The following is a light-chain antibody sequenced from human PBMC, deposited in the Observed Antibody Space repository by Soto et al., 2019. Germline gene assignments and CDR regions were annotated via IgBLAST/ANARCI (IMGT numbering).Light chain of an antibody. Sequence: DIQMTQSPSSLAASVGDRVTISCRASQGISNYLAWYQQKPGKVPKLLIYAASTLQSGVSSRFTGGGSGTDFTLTISSVQPEDVATYYCQKYDWPPFTFGPGTKVDIK. CDR1: QGISNY. CDR2: AAS. J-gene: IGKJ3*01. V-gene: IGKV1-27*01. CDR3: QKYDWPPFT.